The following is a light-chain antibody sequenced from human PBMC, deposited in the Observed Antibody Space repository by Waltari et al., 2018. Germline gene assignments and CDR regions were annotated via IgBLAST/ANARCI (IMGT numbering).Light chain of an antibody. V-gene: IGLV2-11*01. CDR1: SSDVGGYHY. Sequence: QSALTQPRSASGSPGQSITLPCPGTSSDVGGYHYVSWYQQHPGKAPHLMIYDVSKRPSGVPDRFSGSKSGNTASLTISGLQAEDEADYYCCSYAGSYTWVFGGGTKLTVL. CDR2: DVS. J-gene: IGLJ3*02. CDR3: CSYAGSYTWV.